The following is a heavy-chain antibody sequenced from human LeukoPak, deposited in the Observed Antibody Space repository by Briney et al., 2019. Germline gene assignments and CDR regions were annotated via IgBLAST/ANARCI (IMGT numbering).Heavy chain of an antibody. CDR3: ARGSRSSTSCYLNY. J-gene: IGHJ4*02. V-gene: IGHV4-34*01. D-gene: IGHD2-2*01. Sequence: SETLSLTCAVYGGSFSGYYWSWIRQPPGKGLEWIGEINHSGSTNYNPSLKSRVTISVDTSKNQLSLKLSSVTAADTAAYYCARGSRSSTSCYLNYWGQGTLVTVSS. CDR1: GGSFSGYY. CDR2: INHSGST.